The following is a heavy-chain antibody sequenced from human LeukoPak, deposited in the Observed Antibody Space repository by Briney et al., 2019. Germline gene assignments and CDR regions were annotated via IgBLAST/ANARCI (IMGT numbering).Heavy chain of an antibody. V-gene: IGHV3-21*06. Sequence: PGGSLRLSCAASGFPFSNYFMNWVRQAPGKGLEWVSSIGRGTSNIYHADSVKGRFTISRDNAKNSLYLQMNSLRAEDTAVYYCARLYSSGHNWRGAFDIWGQGTMVSVSS. CDR2: IGRGTSNI. CDR3: ARLYSSGHNWRGAFDI. D-gene: IGHD3-22*01. CDR1: GFPFSNYF. J-gene: IGHJ3*02.